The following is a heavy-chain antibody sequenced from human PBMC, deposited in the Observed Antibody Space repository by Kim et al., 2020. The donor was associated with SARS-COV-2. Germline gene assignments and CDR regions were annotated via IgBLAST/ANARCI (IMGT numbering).Heavy chain of an antibody. V-gene: IGHV1-3*01. D-gene: IGHD2-15*01. J-gene: IGHJ5*02. CDR2: INAANGNT. CDR1: GNIFNRYV. CDR3: ARGFCNDVNFFNWFDP. Sequence: ASVKVSCKASGNIFNRYVMHWVRQAPGQSLEWMGWINAANGNTKYSQKFQGRVTITWDTSARTAYMDLSSLTSEDTAVYYCARGFCNDVNFFNWFDPWGQGTLVTVSS.